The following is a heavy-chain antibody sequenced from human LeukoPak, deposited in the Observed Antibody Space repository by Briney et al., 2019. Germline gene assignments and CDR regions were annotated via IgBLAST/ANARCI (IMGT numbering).Heavy chain of an antibody. CDR3: VRLVGGSPDY. D-gene: IGHD2-15*01. J-gene: IGHJ4*02. V-gene: IGHV6-1*01. CDR2: TYYRSKWHS. CDR1: GDSVSSKSAA. Sequence: SQTLSPTCAISGDSVSSKSAAWNWIRQSPSRGLEWLGRTYYRSKWHSDYAVSMRSRITINPDTSKNQFSLQLNSVTPEDTGVYYCVRLVGGSPDYWGQGTLVTVSS.